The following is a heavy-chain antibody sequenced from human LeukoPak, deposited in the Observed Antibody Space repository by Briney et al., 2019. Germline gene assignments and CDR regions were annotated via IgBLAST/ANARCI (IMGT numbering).Heavy chain of an antibody. D-gene: IGHD5-18*01. J-gene: IGHJ6*03. V-gene: IGHV3-48*01. CDR1: GFTFSDNS. Sequence: GGSLRLSCAASGFTFSDNSMNWVRQAPGKGLEWISYISSRTATIYYADSVKGRFTISRDNSKNTLYLQMNSLRAEDTAVYYCAKEANTAMVHYYYYYMDVWGKGTTVTVSS. CDR3: AKEANTAMVHYYYYYMDV. CDR2: ISSRTATI.